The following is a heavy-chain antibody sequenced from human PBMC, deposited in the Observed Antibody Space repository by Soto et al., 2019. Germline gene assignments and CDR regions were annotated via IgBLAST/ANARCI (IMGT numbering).Heavy chain of an antibody. J-gene: IGHJ4*02. D-gene: IGHD3-10*01. CDR2: LSYDGSKE. V-gene: IGHV3-30*18. CDR1: GFTFSRYG. CDR3: AKPFYQGDFGEVFDS. Sequence: QVQLVESGGGVVQPGRSLRLSCAASGFTFSRYGMHWVRQAPGKGPEWIFWLSYDGSKERYADSVKGRFTISRDTSKNTLYLQLDSLRTDDTAVYYCAKPFYQGDFGEVFDSWGQGTQVTVSS.